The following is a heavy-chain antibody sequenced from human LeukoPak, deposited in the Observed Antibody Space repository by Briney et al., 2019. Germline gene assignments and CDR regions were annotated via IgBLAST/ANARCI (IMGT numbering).Heavy chain of an antibody. Sequence: ETLSLTCAVYGGSFSGYYWSWIRQPPGKGLEWIGRIRSKSAGGTTDYAAPVKGRFIISRDDSRNTLYLQMNSLKTEDTALYYCSTWADLYDYWGQGTLVTVSS. CDR3: STWADLYDY. V-gene: IGHV3-15*01. J-gene: IGHJ4*02. CDR2: IRSKSAGGTT. CDR1: GGSFSGYY. D-gene: IGHD2-2*02.